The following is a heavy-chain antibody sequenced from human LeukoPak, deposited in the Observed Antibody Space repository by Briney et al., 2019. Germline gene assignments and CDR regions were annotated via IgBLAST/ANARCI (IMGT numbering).Heavy chain of an antibody. D-gene: IGHD3-22*01. CDR2: ISWNGGNI. CDR3: ARDPDSSGYTFDY. V-gene: IGHV3-9*01. Sequence: GGSLRLSCAASGFTFDDYAIHWVRQAPGKGLEWVSGISWNGGNIDYADSVKGRFTISRDNSKNTLYLQMNSLRAEDTAVYYCARDPDSSGYTFDYWGQGTLVTVSS. CDR1: GFTFDDYA. J-gene: IGHJ4*02.